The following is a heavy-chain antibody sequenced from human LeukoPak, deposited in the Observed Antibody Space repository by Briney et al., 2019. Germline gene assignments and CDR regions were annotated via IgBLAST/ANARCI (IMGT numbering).Heavy chain of an antibody. V-gene: IGHV4-39*01. J-gene: IGHJ4*02. CDR3: ARHRSGWLQSSFDY. D-gene: IGHD5-24*01. CDR2: IYYSGSS. Sequence: SETLSLTCSVSGGSISSSSSYWGWIRQPPGKGLEWIGSIYYSGSSFDNPALKSRVTISVDTSKDQFSLKLSSVTAADTAVYYCARHRSGWLQSSFDYWGQGTLVTVSS. CDR1: GGSISSSSSY.